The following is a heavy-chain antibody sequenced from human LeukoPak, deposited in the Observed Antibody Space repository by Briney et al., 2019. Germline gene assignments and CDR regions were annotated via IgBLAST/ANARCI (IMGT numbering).Heavy chain of an antibody. D-gene: IGHD6-13*01. J-gene: IGHJ4*02. CDR2: ISSGVNT. CDR1: GASISTGLYY. V-gene: IGHV4-61*02. CDR3: ASSNWLRDANFDS. Sequence: SETLSLTCTVSGASISTGLYYRNWIRQPAGKGLEWIGRISSGVNTNYNPSLKSRVTISIHTSKKQLSLKLSSVTAADTAVYYCASSNWLRDANFDSWGQGTLVTVSS.